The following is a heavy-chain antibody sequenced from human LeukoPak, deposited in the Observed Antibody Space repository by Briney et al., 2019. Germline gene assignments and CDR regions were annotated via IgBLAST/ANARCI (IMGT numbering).Heavy chain of an antibody. V-gene: IGHV1-2*02. J-gene: IGHJ4*02. CDR2: INANSGGT. CDR1: GYTFTGYY. D-gene: IGHD2-15*01. CDR3: ARDQTYCGGGSCYSSIDDY. Sequence: ASVKVSCKASGYTFTGYYMHWVRQAPGQGLERIRWINANSGGTNYAQKFQRRVTMTRDTSISTAYMELSRLRSDDTAVYYCARDQTYCGGGSCYSSIDDYWGQGTLVTVSS.